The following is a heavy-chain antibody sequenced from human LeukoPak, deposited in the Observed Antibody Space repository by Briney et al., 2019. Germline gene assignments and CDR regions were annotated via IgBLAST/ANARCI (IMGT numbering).Heavy chain of an antibody. CDR2: IRYDGSNK. Sequence: PGGSLRLSCAASGFTFSSYGMYWVRQAPGKGLEWVAFIRYDGSNKYYADSVKGRFTISRDNAKNSLYLQMNSLRAEDTAVYYCARVGLSIDRSGYYSPSHFDYWGQGNLVTVSS. V-gene: IGHV3-30*02. D-gene: IGHD3-22*01. CDR3: ARVGLSIDRSGYYSPSHFDY. J-gene: IGHJ4*02. CDR1: GFTFSSYG.